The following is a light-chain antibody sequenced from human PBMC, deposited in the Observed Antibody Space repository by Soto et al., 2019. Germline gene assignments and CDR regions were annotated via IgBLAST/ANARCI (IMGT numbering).Light chain of an antibody. V-gene: IGKV3-15*01. J-gene: IGKJ2*01. Sequence: EIVMTQSPATLSVSPGERATLSCRASLSVSSNLAWYQQKPGQAPRLLIYGASTRATGISARFSGSGSGTEFTLTISSLQSEDFAFYYCQQYKNWPYTFGQGTKLEIK. CDR1: LSVSSN. CDR3: QQYKNWPYT. CDR2: GAS.